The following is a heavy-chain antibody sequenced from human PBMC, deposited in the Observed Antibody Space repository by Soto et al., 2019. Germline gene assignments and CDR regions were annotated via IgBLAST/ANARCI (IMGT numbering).Heavy chain of an antibody. CDR3: ARDNPSFSNGYYSLYDYYGMDV. D-gene: IGHD3-3*01. Sequence: QVQLVESGGGLVKPGGSLRLSCAASGFSFSDYYMTWLRQAPGKGLEWLSYISSSGYPIYYADSVKGRFTISRDNAKNSVYLQMNSLRAEDTAVYYCARDNPSFSNGYYSLYDYYGMDVWGQGTTVTVYS. CDR1: GFSFSDYY. CDR2: ISSSGYPI. V-gene: IGHV3-11*01. J-gene: IGHJ6*02.